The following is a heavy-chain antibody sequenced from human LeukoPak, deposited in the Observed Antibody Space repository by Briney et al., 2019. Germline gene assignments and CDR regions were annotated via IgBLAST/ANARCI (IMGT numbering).Heavy chain of an antibody. J-gene: IGHJ4*02. CDR1: GYTFTSYG. CDR3: ARGPAYYYDSSGYGSFDY. CDR2: ISAYNGNT. D-gene: IGHD3-22*01. V-gene: IGHV1-18*01. Sequence: ASVKVSCKASGYTFTSYGISWVRQAPGQGLEWMGWISAYNGNTNYAQKLQGRVTMTTDTSTSTAYMELRSLRSEDTAVYYCARGPAYYYDSSGYGSFDYWGQGTLVTVSS.